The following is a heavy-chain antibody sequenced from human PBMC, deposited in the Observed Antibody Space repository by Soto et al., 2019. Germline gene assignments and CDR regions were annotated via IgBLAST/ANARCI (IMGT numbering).Heavy chain of an antibody. CDR2: ISGSGGST. Sequence: EVQLLESGGGLVQPGGSLRLSCAASGFTFSSYAMSWVRQAPGKGLEWVSAISGSGGSTYYADSVKGRFTISRDNSKNTLYLQMNSLRAEDTAVYYCARHPQAVDYSDYWGQGTLVTVSS. CDR3: ARHPQAVDYSDY. CDR1: GFTFSSYA. V-gene: IGHV3-23*01. J-gene: IGHJ4*02.